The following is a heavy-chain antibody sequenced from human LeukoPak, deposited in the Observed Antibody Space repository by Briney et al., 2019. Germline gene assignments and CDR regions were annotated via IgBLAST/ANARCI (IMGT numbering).Heavy chain of an antibody. CDR2: ISAYNGNT. Sequence: ASVKVSCKASGYTFTSYGISWVRQAPGQGLEWMGWISAYNGNTNYAQKLQGRVTMTTDTSTSTAYMELRSLRSDDTAVYYCARDTMVRGTNPYNWFDPWGQGTLVTVSS. J-gene: IGHJ5*02. CDR3: ARDTMVRGTNPYNWFDP. D-gene: IGHD3-10*01. CDR1: GYTFTSYG. V-gene: IGHV1-18*01.